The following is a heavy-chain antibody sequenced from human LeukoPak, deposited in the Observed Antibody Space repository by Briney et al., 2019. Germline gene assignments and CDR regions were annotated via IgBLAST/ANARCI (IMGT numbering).Heavy chain of an antibody. Sequence: GGSLRLSCAASGFTFSSYAMGWVRQAPGKGLVWVLAISGGVGSTYYADSVKGRFPTSRDNSKNTLYLQINSLSAEDTAVYDCAKQPRDYDILTGYIDHGMDVWGQGARSRSP. J-gene: IGHJ6*02. V-gene: IGHV3-23*01. CDR1: GFTFSSYA. CDR2: ISGGVGST. D-gene: IGHD3-9*01. CDR3: AKQPRDYDILTGYIDHGMDV.